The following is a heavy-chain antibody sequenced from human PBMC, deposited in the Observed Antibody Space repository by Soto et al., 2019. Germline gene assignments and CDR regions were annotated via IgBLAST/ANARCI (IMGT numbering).Heavy chain of an antibody. J-gene: IGHJ4*02. Sequence: EVQLVESGGGLVQPGGSLRLSCAASGFTVSSNYMSWVRQAPGKGLEWVSVIYSGGSTYYADSVKGRFTISRDNSKNTLYLQMNSLRAEDTAVYYCAREGYCSSTSCPVDYWGQGTLVTVSS. CDR1: GFTVSSNY. CDR2: IYSGGST. D-gene: IGHD2-2*01. CDR3: AREGYCSSTSCPVDY. V-gene: IGHV3-66*01.